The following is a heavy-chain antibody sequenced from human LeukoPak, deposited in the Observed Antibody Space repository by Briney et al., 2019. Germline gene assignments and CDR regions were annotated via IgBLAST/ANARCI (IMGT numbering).Heavy chain of an antibody. Sequence: TLSLTCTVSGGSISSGGYYWSWIRQHPGKGLGWIWYIYYSGSTYYNPSLKSRVTISVDTSTNKFSLKLSSVTAADTAVYYCARVRYCSGGSCYSPYYYYYMDVWGKGTTVTVSS. CDR1: GGSISSGGYY. CDR3: ARVRYCSGGSCYSPYYYYYMDV. CDR2: IYYSGST. D-gene: IGHD2-15*01. J-gene: IGHJ6*03. V-gene: IGHV4-31*03.